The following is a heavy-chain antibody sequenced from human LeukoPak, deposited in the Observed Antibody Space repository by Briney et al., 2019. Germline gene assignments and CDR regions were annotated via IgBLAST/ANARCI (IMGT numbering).Heavy chain of an antibody. V-gene: IGHV3-30*02. CDR1: GFTFISYG. D-gene: IGHD6-13*01. Sequence: GGSLRLSCAASGFTFISYGMHWVRQAPGKGLEWVAFIRYDGSNKYYADSVKGRFTISRDNSKNTLYLQMNSLRAEDTAVYYCAKSYIAAARWFDPWGQGTLVTVSS. CDR2: IRYDGSNK. CDR3: AKSYIAAARWFDP. J-gene: IGHJ5*02.